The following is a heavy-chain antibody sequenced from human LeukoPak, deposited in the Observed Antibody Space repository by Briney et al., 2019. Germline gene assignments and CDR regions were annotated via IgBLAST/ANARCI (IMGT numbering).Heavy chain of an antibody. CDR3: ARSDYGDSYY. CDR2: IYTSGST. CDR1: GGSISSGSYY. Sequence: SQTLSLTCTVSGGSISSGSYYWSWIRQPAGKGLEWIGRIYTSGSTNYNPSLKGRVTISVDTSKNQFSLKLSSVTAADTAVYYCARSDYGDSYYWGQGTLVTVSS. J-gene: IGHJ4*02. D-gene: IGHD4-17*01. V-gene: IGHV4-61*02.